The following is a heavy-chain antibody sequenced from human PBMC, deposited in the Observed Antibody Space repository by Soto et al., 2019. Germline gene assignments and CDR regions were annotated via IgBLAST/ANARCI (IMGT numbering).Heavy chain of an antibody. Sequence: EVQLVESGGGLVKPGGSLRLSCAASGFTFSNAWMSWVRQAPGKGLEWVSAISGSGGSTNYADSVKGRFSISRDNSKNTLYLQMNSLRAEDTAVYYCAKDWLGYCSGGSCSRADYWGQGTLVTVSS. J-gene: IGHJ4*02. CDR1: GFTFSNAW. D-gene: IGHD2-15*01. CDR3: AKDWLGYCSGGSCSRADY. V-gene: IGHV3-23*04. CDR2: ISGSGGST.